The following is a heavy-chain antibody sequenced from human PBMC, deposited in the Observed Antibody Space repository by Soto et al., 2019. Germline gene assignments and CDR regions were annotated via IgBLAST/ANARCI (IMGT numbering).Heavy chain of an antibody. CDR3: ARNLRYYYAGAAYYQYDAFDV. D-gene: IGHD3-22*01. CDR1: NGSIINYY. J-gene: IGHJ3*01. CDR2: IYYSGSI. V-gene: IGHV4-59*01. Sequence: SETLSLTCTVSNGSIINYYWSWIRQPPGKGLEWIGYIYYSGSINYNPSLKSRVTISVATSKNQFSLKLTSVTAADTAVYYCARNLRYYYAGAAYYQYDAFDVWGQGTVVTVSS.